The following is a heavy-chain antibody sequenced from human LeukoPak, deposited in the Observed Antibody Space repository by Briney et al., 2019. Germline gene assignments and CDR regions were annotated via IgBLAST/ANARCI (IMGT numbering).Heavy chain of an antibody. V-gene: IGHV4-59*08. Sequence: SETLSLTCTVSGGSISSYYWSWIRQPPGKGLEWIGYIYYSGSTNYNPSLKSRVTISIDTSKNQFSLKLSSVTAADTAVYYCARLIAGVAARLRWFDPWGQGTLVTVSS. D-gene: IGHD6-6*01. CDR2: IYYSGST. J-gene: IGHJ5*02. CDR1: GGSISSYY. CDR3: ARLIAGVAARLRWFDP.